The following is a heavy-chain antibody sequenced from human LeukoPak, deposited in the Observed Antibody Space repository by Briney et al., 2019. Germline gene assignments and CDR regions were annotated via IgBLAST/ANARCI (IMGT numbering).Heavy chain of an antibody. CDR1: GFTFNDHA. Sequence: RAGRSLRLSCAASGFTFNDHAMYWVRHAPGKGLEWVSGINWNSDNIGYADSVKGRFTISRDDAKNSLFLQMNSLRTEDTALYYCARASYYYDTTGLGAVDIWGQGTMVTVSS. CDR2: INWNSDNI. D-gene: IGHD3-22*01. V-gene: IGHV3-9*01. CDR3: ARASYYYDTTGLGAVDI. J-gene: IGHJ3*02.